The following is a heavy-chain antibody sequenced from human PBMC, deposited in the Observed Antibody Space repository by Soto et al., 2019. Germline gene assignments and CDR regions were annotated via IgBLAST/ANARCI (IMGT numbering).Heavy chain of an antibody. D-gene: IGHD3-9*01. J-gene: IGHJ6*02. CDR2: ISAYNGNT. CDR1: GYTFTSYG. V-gene: IGHV1-18*01. Sequence: GASVKVSCKGSGYTFTSYGISWVRQAPGQGLEWMGWISAYNGNTNYAQKLQGRVTMTTDTSTSTAYMELRSLRSDDTAVYYCARERPGYFDWLLTRDLYYYYGMAVWGQGTTVTVSS. CDR3: ARERPGYFDWLLTRDLYYYYGMAV.